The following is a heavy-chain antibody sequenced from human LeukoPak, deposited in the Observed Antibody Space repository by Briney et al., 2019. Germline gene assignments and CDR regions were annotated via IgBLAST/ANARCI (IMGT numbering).Heavy chain of an antibody. CDR2: ISTGSSTI. Sequence: GGSLRLSCAASGFAFSSYSMNWVRRAPGKGLEWVSHISTGSSTIYYADSVKGRFTISRDNAKNSLYLQMNSLRAEDTAVYYCARDFAGWGYFDLWGRGTQVTVSS. J-gene: IGHJ2*01. V-gene: IGHV3-48*01. D-gene: IGHD3-9*01. CDR3: ARDFAGWGYFDL. CDR1: GFAFSSYS.